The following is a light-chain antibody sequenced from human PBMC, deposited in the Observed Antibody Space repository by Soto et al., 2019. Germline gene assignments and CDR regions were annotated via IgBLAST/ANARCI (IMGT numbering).Light chain of an antibody. CDR3: QSYDSSLSGQGV. J-gene: IGLJ3*02. CDR1: SSNIGAGYD. CDR2: GNS. Sequence: QSVLTQPPSVSGAPGQRVTISCTGSSSNIGAGYDVHWYQQLPGTAPKLLIYGNSNRPSGVPDRFSGSKSGTSASLAITGLQAEDEADHYCQSYDSSLSGQGVFGGGTKVTVL. V-gene: IGLV1-40*01.